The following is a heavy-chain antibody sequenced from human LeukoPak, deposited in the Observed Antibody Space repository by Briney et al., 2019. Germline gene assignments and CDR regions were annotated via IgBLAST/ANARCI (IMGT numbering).Heavy chain of an antibody. Sequence: SVKVSCKASGYTFTGYYMHWVGQAPGQGLEWMGWINPNSGGTNYAQKFQGRVTMTRDTSISTAYMELSRLRSDDTAVYYCARESVVPRYYYMDVWGKGTTVSVSS. CDR3: ARESVVPRYYYMDV. CDR1: GYTFTGYY. V-gene: IGHV1-2*02. CDR2: INPNSGGT. D-gene: IGHD2-2*01. J-gene: IGHJ6*03.